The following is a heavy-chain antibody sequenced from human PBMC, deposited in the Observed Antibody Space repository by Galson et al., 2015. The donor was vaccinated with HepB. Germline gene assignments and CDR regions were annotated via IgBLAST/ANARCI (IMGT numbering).Heavy chain of an antibody. Sequence: SETLSLTCTVSGGSISTYFWSWIRQPPGKGLEWLGYIYYSGSTNYNPSLKSRVTTSVDTFKHQFSLELSSVTAADTAVYYCARHRPGLVDSYAFDIWGQGTMVTVSS. CDR1: GGSISTYF. CDR3: ARHRPGLVDSYAFDI. J-gene: IGHJ3*02. V-gene: IGHV4-59*08. D-gene: IGHD1-14*01. CDR2: IYYSGST.